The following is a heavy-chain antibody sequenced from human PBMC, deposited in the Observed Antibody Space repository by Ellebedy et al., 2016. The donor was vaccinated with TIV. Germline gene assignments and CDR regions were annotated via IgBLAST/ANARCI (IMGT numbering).Heavy chain of an antibody. CDR3: ARDDSTGYRPGL. J-gene: IGHJ4*02. CDR1: GYTFSGYYY. Sequence: ASVKVSCXASGYTFSGYYYMHWVRQAPGQGLEWMGMIHPSGGRTRYAQKFQGRVTVTRDTSTSTVYMELNSLRSEDTAVYFCARDDSTGYRPGLWGQGTLVSVSA. D-gene: IGHD3-22*01. CDR2: IHPSGGRT. V-gene: IGHV1-46*01.